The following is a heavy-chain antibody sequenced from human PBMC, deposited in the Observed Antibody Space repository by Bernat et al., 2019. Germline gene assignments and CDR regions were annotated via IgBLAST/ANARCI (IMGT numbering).Heavy chain of an antibody. V-gene: IGHV3-33*01. J-gene: IGHJ4*02. D-gene: IGHD6-13*01. Sequence: QVQLVESGGGVVQPGRSLRLSCAASGFTFGSYGMHWIRPAPGKGLEWVAVIWYDGSNKYYADSVKGRFTISRDNSNNTLYLQMNSLRVEDTAVYYCARETLIGYSSSWYGYWGQGTLVSVSS. CDR2: IWYDGSNK. CDR1: GFTFGSYG. CDR3: ARETLIGYSSSWYGY.